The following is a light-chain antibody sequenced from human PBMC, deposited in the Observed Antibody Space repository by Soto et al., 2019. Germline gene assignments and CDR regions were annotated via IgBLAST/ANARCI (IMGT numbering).Light chain of an antibody. V-gene: IGKV1-39*01. J-gene: IGKJ5*01. CDR2: AAY. CDR3: QQSYSTPIT. CDR1: QSISSY. Sequence: DIQMTQSPSSLSASVGDRVTITCRASQSISSYLNWYQQKPGKAPKLLIYAAYSLQSGVPSRFSGSGSETDFTLTISSLQPEDFATYYCQQSYSTPITFGQGKRLEI.